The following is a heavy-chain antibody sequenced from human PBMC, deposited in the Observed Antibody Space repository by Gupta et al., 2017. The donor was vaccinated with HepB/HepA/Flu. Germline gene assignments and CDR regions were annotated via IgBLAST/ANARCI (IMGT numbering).Heavy chain of an antibody. CDR2: IIPIFGTA. D-gene: IGHD2-15*01. CDR1: GGTFSSYA. V-gene: IGHV1-69*01. Sequence: QVQLVQSGAEVKKPGSSVKVSCKASGGTFSSYAISWVRQAPGQGLEWMGGIIPIFGTANYAQKFQGRVTITADESTSTAYMELSSLRSEDTAVYYCARGDGGSYDFSNYYYYMDVWGKGTTVTVSS. J-gene: IGHJ6*03. CDR3: ARGDGGSYDFSNYYYYMDV.